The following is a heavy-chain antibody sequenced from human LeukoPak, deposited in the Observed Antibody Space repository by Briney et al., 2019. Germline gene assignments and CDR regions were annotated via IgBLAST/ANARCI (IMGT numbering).Heavy chain of an antibody. V-gene: IGHV3-7*01. J-gene: IGHJ4*02. Sequence: GGSLRLSCAASGVTLSSYSTSWVRPAPGEGLGWVANIKQDGSEKYYVASVKGRFTISRDNAKNSLYLQMNSLRAEDTAVYYCARDTEDGYDWGQGTLVTVSS. CDR3: ARDTEDGYD. D-gene: IGHD5-24*01. CDR1: GVTLSSYS. CDR2: IKQDGSEK.